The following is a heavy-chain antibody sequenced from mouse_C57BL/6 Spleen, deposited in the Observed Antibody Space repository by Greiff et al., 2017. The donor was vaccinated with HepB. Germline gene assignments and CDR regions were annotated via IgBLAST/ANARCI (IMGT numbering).Heavy chain of an antibody. CDR2: IYPGDGDT. D-gene: IGHD1-1*01. CDR1: GYAFSSSW. J-gene: IGHJ3*01. Sequence: LQQSGPELVKPGASVKISCKASGYAFSSSWMNWVKQRPGKGLEWIGRIYPGDGDTNYNGKFKGKATLTADKSSSTAYMQLSSLTSEDSAVYFCASPYYYGSSYYAPAWFAYWGQGTLVTVSA. CDR3: ASPYYYGSSYYAPAWFAY. V-gene: IGHV1-82*01.